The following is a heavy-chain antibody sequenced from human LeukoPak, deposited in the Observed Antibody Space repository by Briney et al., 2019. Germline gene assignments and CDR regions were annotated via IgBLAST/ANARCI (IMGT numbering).Heavy chain of an antibody. CDR1: GFSLSTSGVG. CDR3: AHSDTYYYGSGSYYPNWFDP. CDR2: IYWDDDK. Sequence: ESGPTLVKPTQTLTLTCTFSGFSLSTSGVGVGWIRQPPGKALEWLALIYWDDDKRYSPSLKSRLTTTKDTSKNQVVLTMTNMDPVDTATYYCAHSDTYYYGSGSYYPNWFDPWGQGTLVTVSS. D-gene: IGHD3-10*01. V-gene: IGHV2-5*02. J-gene: IGHJ5*02.